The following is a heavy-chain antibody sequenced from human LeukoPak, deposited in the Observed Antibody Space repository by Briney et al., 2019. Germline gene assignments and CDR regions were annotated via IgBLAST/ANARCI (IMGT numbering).Heavy chain of an antibody. Sequence: SVKVSCKVSGYTLTELSMHWVRQAPGQGLEWMGGIIPIFGTANYAQKFQGRVTITADESTSTAYMELSSLRSEDTAVYYCARHLDIVATSVTYYYYYGMDVWGQGTTVTVSS. V-gene: IGHV1-69*13. CDR3: ARHLDIVATSVTYYYYYGMDV. D-gene: IGHD5-12*01. CDR2: IIPIFGTA. J-gene: IGHJ6*02. CDR1: GYTLTELS.